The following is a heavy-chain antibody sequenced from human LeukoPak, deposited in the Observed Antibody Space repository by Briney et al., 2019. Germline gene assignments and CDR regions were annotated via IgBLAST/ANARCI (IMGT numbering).Heavy chain of an antibody. Sequence: SETLSLTCAVSGGSISSGGYSWSWIRQPPGKGLEWIGYIYYSGSTYYNPSLKSRVTISVDTSKNQFSLKLSSVTAADTAVYYCARGGSGSYFAYRWFDSWGQGTLVTVSS. CDR1: GGSISSGGYS. CDR3: ARGGSGSYFAYRWFDS. V-gene: IGHV4-30-4*08. CDR2: IYYSGST. D-gene: IGHD3-10*01. J-gene: IGHJ5*01.